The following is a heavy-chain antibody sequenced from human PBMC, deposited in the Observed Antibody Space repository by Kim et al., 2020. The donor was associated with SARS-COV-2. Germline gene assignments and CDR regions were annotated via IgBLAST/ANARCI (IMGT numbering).Heavy chain of an antibody. J-gene: IGHJ3*02. CDR2: ISPDGRGK. D-gene: IGHD6-19*01. CDR3: AREGYSSGYCGAFNI. V-gene: IGHV3-30*03. CDR1: AVA. Sequence: GGSLRLSCGAYAVAHWVRQAPGKGLEWVAAISPDGRGKYFGDSLRDRITVSRDESKSTSFLQLDSLTPEDTAVYYCAREGYSSGYCGAFNIWGQGAMVTVTP.